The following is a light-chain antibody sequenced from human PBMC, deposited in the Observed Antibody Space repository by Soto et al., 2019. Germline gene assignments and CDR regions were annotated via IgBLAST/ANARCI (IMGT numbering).Light chain of an antibody. CDR2: EVS. Sequence: QSVLTQPPSASGSLGQSVTISRTGTSSDIGTYDYVSWYQQHPGRAPKLIIFEVSKRPLGVPDRFSGSKSGNTASLIVSGLQPDDEAEYHCTSYTGDDFTFVFGTGTKVTVL. J-gene: IGLJ1*01. CDR1: SSDIGTYDY. CDR3: TSYTGDDFTFV. V-gene: IGLV2-8*01.